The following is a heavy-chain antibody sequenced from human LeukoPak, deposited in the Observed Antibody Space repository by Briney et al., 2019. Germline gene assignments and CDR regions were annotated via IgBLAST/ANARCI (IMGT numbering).Heavy chain of an antibody. CDR2: ISPNSGGT. CDR1: GYTFIGYY. Sequence: GASVKVSCKSSGYTFIGYYVHWVRQAPGQGLEWMGWISPNSGGTNYAQKFQGRVTMTRDTSTSTVYMELSSLRSEDTAIYYCARIRDGYNDAYDIWGQGTVVTVPS. V-gene: IGHV1-2*02. D-gene: IGHD5-24*01. J-gene: IGHJ3*02. CDR3: ARIRDGYNDAYDI.